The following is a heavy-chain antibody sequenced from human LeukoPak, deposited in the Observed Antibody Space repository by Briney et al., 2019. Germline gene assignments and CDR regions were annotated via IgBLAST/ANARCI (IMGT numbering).Heavy chain of an antibody. CDR1: GYTFTSYA. V-gene: IGHV1-3*01. Sequence: GASVKVSCKVSGYTFTSYAMHWVRQAPGQRLEWMGWINAGNGNTKYSQKFQGRVTITRDTSASTAYMELSSLRSEDTAVYYCARAGLINAFDIWGQGTMVTVSS. CDR2: INAGNGNT. CDR3: ARAGLINAFDI. J-gene: IGHJ3*02.